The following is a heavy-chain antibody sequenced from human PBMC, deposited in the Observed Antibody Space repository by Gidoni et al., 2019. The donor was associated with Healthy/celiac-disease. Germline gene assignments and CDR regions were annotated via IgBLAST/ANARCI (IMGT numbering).Heavy chain of an antibody. J-gene: IGHJ3*02. CDR2: ISGSGGST. D-gene: IGHD3-3*02. CDR3: AKDLSFLEWLFDI. Sequence: EVQLLESGGGLVQPGGSLRLSWVRQAPGKGLEWVSAISGSGGSTYYADSVKGRFTISRDNSKNTLYLQMNSLRAEDTAVYDCAKDLSFLEWLFDIWGQGTMVTVSS. V-gene: IGHV3-23*01.